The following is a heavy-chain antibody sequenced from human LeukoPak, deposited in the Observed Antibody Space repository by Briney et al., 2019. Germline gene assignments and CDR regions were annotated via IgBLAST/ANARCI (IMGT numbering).Heavy chain of an antibody. J-gene: IGHJ3*02. D-gene: IGHD3-10*01. CDR2: ISYDGSNK. Sequence: GSLRLSCAASGFTFSSYAMHWVRQAPGKGLEWVAVISYDGSNKYYADSVKGRFTISRDNSKNTLYLQMNSLRAEDTAVYYCARDRIWFGESGPTPDAFDIWGQGTMVTVSS. V-gene: IGHV3-30*04. CDR1: GFTFSSYA. CDR3: ARDRIWFGESGPTPDAFDI.